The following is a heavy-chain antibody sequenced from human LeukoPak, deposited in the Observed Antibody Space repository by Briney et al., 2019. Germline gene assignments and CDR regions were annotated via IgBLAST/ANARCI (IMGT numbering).Heavy chain of an antibody. CDR1: GYGVSCNSAA. Sequence: SHTLSLTFAFSGYGVSCNSAAWNWIRQSPSKGLEWLGRTYYRSKCNNDYEISEKSRITSNPDTSKDHSSMQLNSVTPEDTAVYYCTKATNTYYYDSSGSADAFDIWGQGTMVTVSS. CDR3: TKATNTYYYDSSGSADAFDI. V-gene: IGHV6-1*01. CDR2: TYYRSKCNN. D-gene: IGHD3-22*01. J-gene: IGHJ3*02.